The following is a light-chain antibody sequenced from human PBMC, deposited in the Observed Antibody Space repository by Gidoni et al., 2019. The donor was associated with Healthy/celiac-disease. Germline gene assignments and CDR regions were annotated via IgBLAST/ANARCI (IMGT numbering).Light chain of an antibody. V-gene: IGKV1-39*01. CDR2: AAS. Sequence: DIQMTQSPSSLSASVGDRVTITCRASQSISSYLNWYQQKPRKAPKLLIYAASSLQSRVPSRFSGSGSGTDFTLTISSLQPEDFATYYCQQSYSTPWVTFGPGTKVDIK. J-gene: IGKJ3*01. CDR1: QSISSY. CDR3: QQSYSTPWVT.